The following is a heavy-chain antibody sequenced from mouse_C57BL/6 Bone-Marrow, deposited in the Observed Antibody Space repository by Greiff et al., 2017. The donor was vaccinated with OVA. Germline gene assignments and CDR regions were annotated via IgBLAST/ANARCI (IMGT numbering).Heavy chain of an antibody. CDR2: ISYDGSN. CDR1: GYSITSGYY. D-gene: IGHD1-1*01. CDR3: AREALLDY. Sequence: EVQRVESGPGLVKPSQSLSLTCSVTGYSITSGYYWNWIRQFPGNKLEWMGYISYDGSNNYNPSLKNRISITRDTSKNQFFLKLNSVTTEDTATYYCAREALLDYWGQGTTLTVSS. V-gene: IGHV3-6*01. J-gene: IGHJ2*01.